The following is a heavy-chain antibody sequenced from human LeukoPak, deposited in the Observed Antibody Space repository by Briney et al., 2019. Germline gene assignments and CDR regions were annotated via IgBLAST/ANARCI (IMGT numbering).Heavy chain of an antibody. Sequence: SETLSLTCTVSGGSISSYYWSWIRQPPGKGLEWIGYIYYSGSTNYNPSLKSRVTISVDTSKNQFSLKLTSVTAADTAVYYCARAAYYGSGSYWGGLDFWGQGTLVTVSS. V-gene: IGHV4-59*08. J-gene: IGHJ4*02. D-gene: IGHD3-10*01. CDR2: IYYSGST. CDR3: ARAAYYGSGSYWGGLDF. CDR1: GGSISSYY.